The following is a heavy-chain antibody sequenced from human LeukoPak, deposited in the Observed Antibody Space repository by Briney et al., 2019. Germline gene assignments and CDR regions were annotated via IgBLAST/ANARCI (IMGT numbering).Heavy chain of an antibody. Sequence: PGGSLRLSCSASGFPFSLYSMQWVRQAPGKGLEWVAVLKHDGTYESHAGSVKGRFSISRDNSKNTLSLQMNSLRDEDTAMYYCARIGHGWSYGGGLDPWGQGTLVTVSS. CDR1: GFPFSLYS. V-gene: IGHV3-30*04. CDR2: LKHDGTYE. J-gene: IGHJ5*02. D-gene: IGHD3-16*01. CDR3: ARIGHGWSYGGGLDP.